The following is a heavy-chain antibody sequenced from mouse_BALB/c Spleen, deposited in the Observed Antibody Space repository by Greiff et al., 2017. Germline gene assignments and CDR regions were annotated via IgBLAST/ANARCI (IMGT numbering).Heavy chain of an antibody. D-gene: IGHD1-1*01. V-gene: IGHV5-9-4*01. CDR3: ARSYGSSYDFDV. J-gene: IGHJ1*01. Sequence: EVQGVESGGGLVKPGGSLKLSCAASGFTFSSYAMSWVRQSPEKRLEWVAEISSGGSYTYYPDTVTGRFTISRDNAKNTLYLEMSSLRSEDTAMYYCARSYGSSYDFDVWGAGTTVTVSS. CDR2: ISSGGSYT. CDR1: GFTFSSYA.